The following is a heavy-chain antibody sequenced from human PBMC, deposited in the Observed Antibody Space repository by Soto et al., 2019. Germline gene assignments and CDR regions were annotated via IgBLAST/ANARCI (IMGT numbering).Heavy chain of an antibody. V-gene: IGHV3-33*01. CDR1: GFTFSSYG. CDR3: ARDEAYYDFWSGYYTAPYYYYGMDV. Sequence: GGSLRLSCAASGFTFSSYGMHWVRQAPGKGLEWVAVIWYDGSNKYYADSVKGRFTISRDNSKNTLYLQMNSLRAEDTAVYYCARDEAYYDFWSGYYTAPYYYYGMDVWGQGTTVTVS. CDR2: IWYDGSNK. J-gene: IGHJ6*02. D-gene: IGHD3-3*01.